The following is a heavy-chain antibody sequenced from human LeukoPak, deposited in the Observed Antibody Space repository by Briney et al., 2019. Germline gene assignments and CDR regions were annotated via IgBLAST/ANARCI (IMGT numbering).Heavy chain of an antibody. CDR3: ARRAVAGTSLDY. Sequence: GGSLRLSCAASGFTFSSYAMSWVRQAPGKGLEWVPAISGSGGSTYYADSVKGRFTISRDNAMNTLYLQMNSLRAEDTAVYYCARRAVAGTSLDYWGQGTLVTVSS. J-gene: IGHJ4*02. CDR2: ISGSGGST. V-gene: IGHV3-23*01. D-gene: IGHD6-19*01. CDR1: GFTFSSYA.